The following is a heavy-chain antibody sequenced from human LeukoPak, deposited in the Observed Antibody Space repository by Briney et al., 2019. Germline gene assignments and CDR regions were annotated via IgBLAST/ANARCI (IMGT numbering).Heavy chain of an antibody. J-gene: IGHJ5*02. V-gene: IGHV1-2*02. CDR2: FNPDNGGT. D-gene: IGHD3-10*01. CDR3: ARDHVLLQWFGEGGFDP. Sequence: GASVKVSFQSAGYIFTDYYVHWVRQAPGQGLEWMGWFNPDNGGTKSVQKFQGRVTMTGDTSMRTAYMELTRLTFDDTAVYYCARDHVLLQWFGEGGFDPWGQGTLVTVSS. CDR1: GYIFTDYY.